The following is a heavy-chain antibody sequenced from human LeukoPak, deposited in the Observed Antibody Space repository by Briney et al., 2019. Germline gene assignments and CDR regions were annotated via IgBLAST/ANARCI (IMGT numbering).Heavy chain of an antibody. V-gene: IGHV1-18*04. CDR2: ISAYNGNA. D-gene: IGHD3-9*01. CDR1: GYTFTSYG. CDR3: VRYFDWPRPFDY. Sequence: GASVKVSCKASGYTFTSYGISWVRQAPGQGLEWMGWISAYNGNANHAQNLQGRVTMTTDTSTSTAYMELRSLRSDDTAVYYCVRYFDWPRPFDYWGQGTLVTVSS. J-gene: IGHJ4*02.